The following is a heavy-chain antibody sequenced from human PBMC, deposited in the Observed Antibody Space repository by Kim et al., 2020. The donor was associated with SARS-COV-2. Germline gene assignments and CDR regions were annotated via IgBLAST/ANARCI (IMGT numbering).Heavy chain of an antibody. D-gene: IGHD2-2*01. V-gene: IGHV3-30*04. CDR2: ISYDGSNK. CDR1: GFTFSSYA. J-gene: IGHJ6*02. Sequence: GGSLRLSCAASGFTFSSYAMHWVRQAPGKGLEWVAVISYDGSNKYYADSVKGRFTISRDNSKNTLYLQMNSLRAEDTAVYYCARDSIELYCSSTSCQDPPEGYYYGMDVWGQGTTVTVSS. CDR3: ARDSIELYCSSTSCQDPPEGYYYGMDV.